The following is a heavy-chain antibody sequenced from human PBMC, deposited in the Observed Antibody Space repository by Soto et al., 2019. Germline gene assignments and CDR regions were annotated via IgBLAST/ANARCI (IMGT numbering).Heavy chain of an antibody. CDR1: GFTFRSYA. V-gene: IGHV3-23*01. J-gene: IGHJ4*02. CDR2: ISGSGGNI. D-gene: IGHD3-10*01. Sequence: PGGSLRLSCAASGFTFRSYAMSWVRQAPRKGLEWVSAISGSGGNIYYADSVKGRFTISRDNSKNTLYLEMNSLRAEDTALYYCAKWPRGGSYYCDFWGQGAMVTVPQ. CDR3: AKWPRGGSYYCDF.